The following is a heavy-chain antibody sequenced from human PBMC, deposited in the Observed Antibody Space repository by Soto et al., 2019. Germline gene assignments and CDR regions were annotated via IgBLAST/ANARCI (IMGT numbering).Heavy chain of an antibody. Sequence: SETLSLTCAVSGGSISSSNWWSWVRQPPGKGLEWIGEIYHSGSTNYNPSLKSRLTISVDKSKNLFSLKLSSVTAADTAVYYCAKMGDYLFDYWGQGTLVTVSS. CDR1: GGSISSSNW. V-gene: IGHV4-4*02. CDR3: AKMGDYLFDY. CDR2: IYHSGST. J-gene: IGHJ4*02. D-gene: IGHD3-16*01.